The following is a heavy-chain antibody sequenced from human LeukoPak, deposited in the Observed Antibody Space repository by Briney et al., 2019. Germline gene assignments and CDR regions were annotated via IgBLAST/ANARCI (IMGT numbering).Heavy chain of an antibody. Sequence: PGGCLRLSCAASGFTFSRFAMSWVRQAPGKGLEWFSAISGSGSDTYYADSVEGRFTVSRDNSKNTLYLQMNSLRAEDTALYYCAKDRYGDYSFESWGQGTLATVSS. CDR1: GFTFSRFA. V-gene: IGHV3-23*01. J-gene: IGHJ4*02. CDR2: ISGSGSDT. CDR3: AKDRYGDYSFES. D-gene: IGHD4-17*01.